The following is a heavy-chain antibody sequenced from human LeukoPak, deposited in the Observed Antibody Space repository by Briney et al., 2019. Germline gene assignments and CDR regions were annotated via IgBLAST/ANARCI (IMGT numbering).Heavy chain of an antibody. J-gene: IGHJ2*01. CDR2: IYTSGST. V-gene: IGHV4-4*07. Sequence: SETLSLTCTVSGGSISGYYWSWIRQPAGKGLEWIGRIYTSGSTNYNPSLKSRVTMSVDTSKNQFSLKLSSVTAADTAVYYCARDLGLYRRGRYFDLWGRGTLVTVSS. CDR1: GGSISGYY. CDR3: ARDLGLYRRGRYFDL. D-gene: IGHD3-10*01.